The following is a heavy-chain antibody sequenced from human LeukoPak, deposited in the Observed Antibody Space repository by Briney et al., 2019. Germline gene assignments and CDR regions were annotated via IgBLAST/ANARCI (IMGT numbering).Heavy chain of an antibody. D-gene: IGHD6-6*01. V-gene: IGHV3-23*01. CDR1: GFTFSSYA. J-gene: IGHJ4*02. CDR3: AKDYSSSSGRYFDY. Sequence: PGGSLRLSCAASGFTFSSYAMSWVRQAPGKGLEWVSAISASGGSTYYADSVKGRFTISRDNSKNTLYLQMNSLRAEDTAVYYCAKDYSSSSGRYFDYWGQGTLVTVSS. CDR2: ISASGGST.